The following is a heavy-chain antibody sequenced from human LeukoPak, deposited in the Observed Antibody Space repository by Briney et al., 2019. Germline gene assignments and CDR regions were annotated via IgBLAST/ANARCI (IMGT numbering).Heavy chain of an antibody. V-gene: IGHV1-46*01. CDR1: GYTFTNYY. CDR2: INASGGGT. CDR3: ARARHYRYSETYDSDY. J-gene: IGHJ4*02. D-gene: IGHD1-26*01. Sequence: ASVKVSCKASGYTFTNYYMHWVRQAPGQGLEWMGIINASGGGTSYAQKFQGSVTMTRDTSTSTVYMELSSLRSEDTAIYYCARARHYRYSETYDSDYWGQGTLVTVSS.